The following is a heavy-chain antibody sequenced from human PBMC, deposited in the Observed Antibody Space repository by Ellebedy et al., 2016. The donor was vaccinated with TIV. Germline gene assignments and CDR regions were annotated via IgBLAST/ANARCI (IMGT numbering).Heavy chain of an antibody. D-gene: IGHD3-22*01. CDR3: ARDTYNFYSSGYYFDY. CDR1: GFTFRTYG. J-gene: IGHJ4*02. CDR2: IWYDGSNK. Sequence: GGSLRLXXEASGFTFRTYGMHWVRQAPGKGLEWVAVIWYDGSNKKYADSVKGRFTISRDNSNNTLYLQMNSLRVEDTTVYYCARDTYNFYSSGYYFDYWGQGTLVTVSS. V-gene: IGHV3-33*01.